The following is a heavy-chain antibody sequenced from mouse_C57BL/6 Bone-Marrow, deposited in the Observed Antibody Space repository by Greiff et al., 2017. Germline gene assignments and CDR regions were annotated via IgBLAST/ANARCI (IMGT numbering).Heavy chain of an antibody. J-gene: IGHJ4*01. V-gene: IGHV1-80*01. Sequence: QVQLQQSGAELVKPGASVKISCKASGYAFSSYWMNWVKQRPGKGLEWIGQIYPGDGDTNYNGKFKGKATLTADKSSSTAYIQLSSLTSEDTAVYFYVYYYGSSYDYAMDYWGQGTSVTVAS. CDR3: VYYYGSSYDYAMDY. D-gene: IGHD1-1*01. CDR1: GYAFSSYW. CDR2: IYPGDGDT.